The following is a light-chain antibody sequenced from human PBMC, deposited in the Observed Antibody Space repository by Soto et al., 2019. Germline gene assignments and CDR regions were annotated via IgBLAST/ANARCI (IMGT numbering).Light chain of an antibody. J-gene: IGLJ3*02. V-gene: IGLV2-14*01. CDR3: SSYTTSSTVV. CDR2: DVS. CDR1: SSDVGGYNY. Sequence: QSALTQPASVSGSPGQSITISCTGTSSDVGGYNYVSWYQQHPGKAPKLMIYDVSIRPSGVSSRFSGSKSGNTASLTISGLQADDEADYYCSSYTTSSTVVFGGGTKVTVL.